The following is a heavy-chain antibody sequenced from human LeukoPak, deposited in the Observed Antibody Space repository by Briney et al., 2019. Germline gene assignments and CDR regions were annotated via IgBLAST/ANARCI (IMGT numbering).Heavy chain of an antibody. J-gene: IGHJ4*02. CDR3: ARDPTTVFQISYYFDF. V-gene: IGHV4-34*01. D-gene: IGHD4-17*01. CDR1: GVSFSGYH. Sequence: PSETLSLTCAVHGVSFSGYHWNWIRQFPGKGLEWIGEINDRGPTNYNPSLESRVTIFADTSKKQFSLKLTSVTAADTAVYYCARDPTTVFQISYYFDFWGQGTLVTVSS. CDR2: INDRGPT.